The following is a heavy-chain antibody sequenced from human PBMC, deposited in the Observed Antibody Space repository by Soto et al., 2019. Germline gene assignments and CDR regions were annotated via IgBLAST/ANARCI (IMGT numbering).Heavy chain of an antibody. V-gene: IGHV4-59*01. CDR3: AREGGTRNYYHYGMDV. CDR2: IYYSGST. Sequence: QVQLQESGPGLVKPSETLSLTCTVSGGSISSYYWSWIRQPPGKGLEWIGYIYYSGSTNYNPSLKSRVPISVDTAKNQVPPKVSSVTAADQGVDYWAREGGTRNYYHYGMDVWGPGTTVTVSS. J-gene: IGHJ6*02. CDR1: GGSISSYY. D-gene: IGHD3-16*01.